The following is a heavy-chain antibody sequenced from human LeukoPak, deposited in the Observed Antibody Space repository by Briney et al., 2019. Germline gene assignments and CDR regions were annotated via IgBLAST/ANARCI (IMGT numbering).Heavy chain of an antibody. CDR3: ASRRIMITFGGVSDY. Sequence: PSETLSLTCAVYGGSFSGYYWSWIRQPPGKGLEWIGEINHSGSTNYNPSLKSRVTISVDTSKNQFSLKLSSVTAADTAVYYCASRRIMITFGGVSDYWGQGTLVTVSS. CDR2: INHSGST. CDR1: GGSFSGYY. J-gene: IGHJ4*02. V-gene: IGHV4-34*01. D-gene: IGHD3-16*01.